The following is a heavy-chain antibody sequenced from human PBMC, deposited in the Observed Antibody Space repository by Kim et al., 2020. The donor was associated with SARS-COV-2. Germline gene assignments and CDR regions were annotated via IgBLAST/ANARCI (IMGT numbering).Heavy chain of an antibody. J-gene: IGHJ4*02. CDR2: ISYSGST. Sequence: SETLSLTCTVSGGSISSFYWSWIRQPPGKGLEWIGYISYSGSTDYNPSLKSRVTISLDTSQNQFSLKLNSVTAADTAVYYCARQVRGGGQGDYWGQGTLV. CDR1: GGSISSFY. V-gene: IGHV4-59*08. CDR3: ARQVRGGGQGDY. D-gene: IGHD2-15*01.